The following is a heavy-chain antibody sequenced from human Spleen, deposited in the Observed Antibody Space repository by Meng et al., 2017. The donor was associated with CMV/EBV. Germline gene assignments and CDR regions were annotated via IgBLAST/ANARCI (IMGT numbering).Heavy chain of an antibody. CDR1: GYNFIDHS. Sequence: KSSGYNFIDHSIHWLRQAPGQGLEYMGWIRPDSGDTNYAQKFQGRVTMTRDTSISTAYMELSRLRSDDTAVYYCATFGIVVVPAECDYWGQGTLVTVSS. J-gene: IGHJ4*02. CDR3: ATFGIVVVPAECDY. CDR2: IRPDSGDT. D-gene: IGHD2-2*01. V-gene: IGHV1-2*02.